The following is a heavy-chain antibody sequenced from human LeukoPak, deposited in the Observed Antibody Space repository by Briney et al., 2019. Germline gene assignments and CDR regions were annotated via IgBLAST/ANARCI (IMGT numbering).Heavy chain of an antibody. J-gene: IGHJ6*04. CDR1: GFTFSSYG. V-gene: IGHV3-48*04. D-gene: IGHD3-10*02. Sequence: GGSLRLSCVASGFTFSSYGMSWVRQAPGKGLEWVSYISSSGSTIYYADSVKGRFTISRDNAKNSLYLQMNSLRAEDTAVYYCAELGITMIGGVWGKGTTVTISS. CDR3: AELGITMIGGV. CDR2: ISSSGSTI.